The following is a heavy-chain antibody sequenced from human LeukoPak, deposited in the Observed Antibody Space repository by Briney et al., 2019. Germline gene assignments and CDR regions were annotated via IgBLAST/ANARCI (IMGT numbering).Heavy chain of an antibody. CDR2: TYSGSST. CDR1: GFTVSSTY. D-gene: IGHD1-26*01. J-gene: IGHJ4*02. V-gene: IGHV3-66*01. Sequence: GGSLRLSCLASGFTVSSTYMSWVRQAPGKGLEWVSVTYSGSSTYYADSVKGRCTISRDNSKNTLYLQMNSLRGEDTAVYYCASGIRAFDNWGQGTLVTVSA. CDR3: ASGIRAFDN.